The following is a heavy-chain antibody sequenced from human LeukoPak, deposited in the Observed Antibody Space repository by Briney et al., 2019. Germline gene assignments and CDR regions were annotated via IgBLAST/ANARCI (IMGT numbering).Heavy chain of an antibody. D-gene: IGHD6-19*01. CDR3: ARGIAVAGYYYYMDV. J-gene: IGHJ6*03. CDR1: GFTFSTDA. Sequence: PRGCLRLSCAASGFTFSTDAMYWVRQAPGRGRGYVSAIISNGGSTYYANSVKGRFTISRENSKHTLYLQMGSLRAEDMAVYYCARGIAVAGYYYYMDVWGKGNTVTVSS. CDR2: IISNGGST. V-gene: IGHV3-64*01.